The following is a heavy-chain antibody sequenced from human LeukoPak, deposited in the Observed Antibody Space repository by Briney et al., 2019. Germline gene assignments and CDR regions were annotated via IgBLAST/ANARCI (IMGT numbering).Heavy chain of an antibody. Sequence: SETLSLTCAVYGGSFSGYYWSWIRQPPGKGLEWIGEINHSGSTNYNPSLKSRVTISVDTSKNQFSLKLSSVTAADTAVYYCAREWLAPFESWGQGTLVTVSS. V-gene: IGHV4-34*01. CDR2: INHSGST. D-gene: IGHD6-19*01. J-gene: IGHJ5*01. CDR1: GGSFSGYY. CDR3: AREWLAPFES.